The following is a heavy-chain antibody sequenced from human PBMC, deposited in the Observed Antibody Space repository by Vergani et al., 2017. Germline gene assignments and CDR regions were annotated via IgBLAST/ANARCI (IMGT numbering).Heavy chain of an antibody. V-gene: IGHV4-31*11. CDR1: GGSISSGDHC. CDR2: IFYSGTT. D-gene: IGHD6-25*01. J-gene: IGHJ6*03. CDR3: ARVDTQVPATSHFYYMVV. Sequence: QVQLQESGPGVVKPSQTLSLTCAVSGGSISSGDHCSTWIRQRPGKGLEWIGYIFYSGTTYDNPSLRWRLTISVDTSQNQFSLKLRSVTAADTAVYYCARVDTQVPATSHFYYMVVWGKGTTVVVSS.